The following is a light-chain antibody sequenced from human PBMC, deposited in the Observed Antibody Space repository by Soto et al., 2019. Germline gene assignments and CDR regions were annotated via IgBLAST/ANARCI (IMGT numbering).Light chain of an antibody. J-gene: IGLJ2*01. Sequence: QSALTQPASVSGSPGQSITISCTGTSSDVGGYNYVSWYQQHPGKAPKLMIYDVSNRPSGVSNRFSGSKSGNTASLTISGHQAEDEADYYCTSYTSSSTLLFGGGTKLTV. CDR3: TSYTSSSTLL. V-gene: IGLV2-14*01. CDR1: SSDVGGYNY. CDR2: DVS.